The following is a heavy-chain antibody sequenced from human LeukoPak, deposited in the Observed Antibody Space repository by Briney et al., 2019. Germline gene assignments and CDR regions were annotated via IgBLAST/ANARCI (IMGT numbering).Heavy chain of an antibody. CDR2: INPNSGGT. CDR1: GYTFTGYY. Sequence: GASVKVSCKASGYTFTGYYMHWVRQAPGQGLEWMGWINPNSGGTNYAQKFQGRVTMTRDTSISTAYMELSRLRSDDTAVYYCARGGYDSSGYYYPLDYWGQGTLVTVSS. V-gene: IGHV1-2*02. D-gene: IGHD3-22*01. J-gene: IGHJ4*02. CDR3: ARGGYDSSGYYYPLDY.